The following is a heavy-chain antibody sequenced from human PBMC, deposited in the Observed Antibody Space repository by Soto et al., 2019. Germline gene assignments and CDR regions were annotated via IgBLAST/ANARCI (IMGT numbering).Heavy chain of an antibody. CDR2: INPATGAA. D-gene: IGHD3-3*01. Sequence: QLHLVQSGAVVKKPGASVTVSCSASGYPVTAYYMHWVRQAPGRGLEWMGGINPATGAAKYTQTFQGRVTMTRDPSTSTVFMELSGLTPEDPAVFSCARGGGVGVAGSAAFDMWGQGTLVTVSS. J-gene: IGHJ3*02. CDR3: ARGGGVGVAGSAAFDM. V-gene: IGHV1-2*02. CDR1: GYPVTAYY.